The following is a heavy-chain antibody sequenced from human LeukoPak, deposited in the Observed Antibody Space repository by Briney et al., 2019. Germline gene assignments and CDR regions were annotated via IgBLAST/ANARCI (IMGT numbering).Heavy chain of an antibody. CDR3: AKGSRGYTNYYFDY. CDR2: ISGGGAST. Sequence: GGSLRLSCASSGFSCSGYAMIWVRQAPGKGLELVSTISGGGASTFYADSVRGRFITSKDIPSNIVYLQMNSLRAEDTAVYYCAKGSRGYTNYYFDYWGQGTLVTVSS. CDR1: GFSCSGYA. J-gene: IGHJ4*02. V-gene: IGHV3-23*01. D-gene: IGHD2-2*02.